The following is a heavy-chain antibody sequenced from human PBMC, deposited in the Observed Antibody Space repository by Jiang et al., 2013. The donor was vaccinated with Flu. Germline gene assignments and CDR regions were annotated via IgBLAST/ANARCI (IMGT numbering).Heavy chain of an antibody. CDR2: IFSNDEK. CDR1: GFSLSNARMG. D-gene: IGHD3-10*01. J-gene: IGHJ4*02. V-gene: IGHV2-26*01. Sequence: TLTCTVSGFSLSNARMGVSWIRQPPGKALEWLAHIFSNDEKSYSTSLKSRLTISKDTSKSQVVLTMTNMDPVDTATYYCALLYGSGSYWQIPESYFDYWGQGTLVTVSS. CDR3: ALLYGSGSYWQIPESYFDY.